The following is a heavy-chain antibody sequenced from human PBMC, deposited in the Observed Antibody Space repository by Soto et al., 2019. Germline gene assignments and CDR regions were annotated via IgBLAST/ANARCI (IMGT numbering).Heavy chain of an antibody. CDR3: ARRGGAAAGSYNWFDP. CDR2: IYYRGSA. V-gene: IGHV4-61*01. CDR1: GGSVSSGNSY. D-gene: IGHD6-13*01. J-gene: IGHJ5*02. Sequence: QVQLQESGPGLVKPSETLHLTCDVSGGSVSSGNSYWTWNRQSPGKGLEWIGYIYYRGSATYNPSLKHRVTVVADTSKNQFSLKMTSMTAADTAVYYCARRGGAAAGSYNWFDPWGQGSLVTVSS.